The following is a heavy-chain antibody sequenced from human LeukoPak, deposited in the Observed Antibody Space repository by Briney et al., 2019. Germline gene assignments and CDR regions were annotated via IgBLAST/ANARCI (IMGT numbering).Heavy chain of an antibody. V-gene: IGHV4-38-2*02. Sequence: SETLSLTCSVSGYSISSGYFWGWIRQPPGKWLEWIASTFHSGRTFYNSSLKSRLTMSVDTSKNQFSLKLTSVTAADTAVYYCAREKYSNSIGDFDYWGQGTLVTVSS. J-gene: IGHJ4*02. CDR1: GYSISSGYF. CDR3: AREKYSNSIGDFDY. D-gene: IGHD6-6*01. CDR2: TFHSGRT.